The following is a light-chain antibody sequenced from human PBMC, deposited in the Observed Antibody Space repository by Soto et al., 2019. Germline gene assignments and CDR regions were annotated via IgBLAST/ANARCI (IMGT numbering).Light chain of an antibody. CDR1: SSNIGSNY. J-gene: IGLJ1*01. V-gene: IGLV1-51*02. CDR3: GTSDSSLSAYV. CDR2: ENN. Sequence: QSVLTQPPSVSAAPGQKVTISCSGSSSNIGSNYVSWYHQLPGTAPKLLIYENNKRPSGIPDPLSGSKYGRSATLGITGLQTGDEDDYYYGTSDSSLSAYVFGTGTKLTVL.